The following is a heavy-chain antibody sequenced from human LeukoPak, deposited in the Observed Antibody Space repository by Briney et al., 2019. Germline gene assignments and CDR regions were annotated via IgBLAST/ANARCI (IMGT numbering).Heavy chain of an antibody. V-gene: IGHV1-18*01. J-gene: IGHJ6*03. CDR2: ISAYNGNT. CDR1: GYTFTSYG. CDR3: ARVPYGSGSYYYYYYYYMDV. D-gene: IGHD3-10*01. Sequence: GASVKVSCKASGYTFTSYGISWVRQAPGQGLEWMGWISAYNGNTNYAQKLQGRVTMTTDTSTSTAYMELRSLRSDDTAVYYCARVPYGSGSYYYYYYYYMDVWGKGTTVTISS.